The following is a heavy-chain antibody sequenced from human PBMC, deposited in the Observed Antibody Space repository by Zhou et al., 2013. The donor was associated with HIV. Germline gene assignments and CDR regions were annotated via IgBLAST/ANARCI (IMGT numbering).Heavy chain of an antibody. D-gene: IGHD3-22*01. Sequence: QVQLVQSGAEVKKPGASVTVSCQVSGYALTDLSMHWVRQAPGQGLEWMAITNLSGDRTTYAQKFQGRVTMTRDTSTSTVYMELSSLRFEDTAVYYCARDAALIVAPGPYYFAYWGQGTLVTVSS. CDR2: TNLSGDRT. CDR1: GYALTDLS. CDR3: ARDAALIVAPGPYYFAY. V-gene: IGHV1-46*01. J-gene: IGHJ4*02.